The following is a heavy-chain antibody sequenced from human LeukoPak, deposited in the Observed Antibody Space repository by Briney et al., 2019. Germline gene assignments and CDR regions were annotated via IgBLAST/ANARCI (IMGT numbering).Heavy chain of an antibody. Sequence: PGGSLRLSCAASGFTYSNAWMSWVRQAPGKGLEWVGRISSKTDGGTTDYVAPVKGRSIISRDDSENTLYLQMNSLKTEDTAVYYCTTGDYWGQGTLVTVSS. V-gene: IGHV3-15*01. J-gene: IGHJ4*02. CDR1: GFTYSNAW. CDR3: TTGDY. CDR2: ISSKTDGGTT.